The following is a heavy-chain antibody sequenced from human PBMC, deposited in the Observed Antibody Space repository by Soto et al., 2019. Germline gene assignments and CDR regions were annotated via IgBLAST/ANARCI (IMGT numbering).Heavy chain of an antibody. D-gene: IGHD1-26*01. Sequence: EVQLVESGGGLVKPGGSLRLSCAASGFTFSNAWMSWVRQAPGKGLEWVGRIKSKTDGGTTDYAAPVKGRFTISRDDSKNTMYLQMNSLKTEDTAVYYCTTPMNLGDNWFDPWGQGTLVTVSS. J-gene: IGHJ5*02. CDR2: IKSKTDGGTT. CDR1: GFTFSNAW. CDR3: TTPMNLGDNWFDP. V-gene: IGHV3-15*01.